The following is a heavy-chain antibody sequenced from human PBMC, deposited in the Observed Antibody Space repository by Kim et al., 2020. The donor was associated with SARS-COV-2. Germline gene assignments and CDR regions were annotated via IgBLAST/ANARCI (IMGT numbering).Heavy chain of an antibody. CDR2: INAGNGNT. J-gene: IGHJ6*02. Sequence: ASVKVSCKASGYTFTSYAMHWVRQAPGQRLEWMGWINAGNGNTKYSQKFQGRVTITRDTSASTAYMELSSLRSEDTAVYYCASGGYYYGSGGYYALSYYYGMDVWGQGTTVTVSS. CDR3: ASGGYYYGSGGYYALSYYYGMDV. CDR1: GYTFTSYA. V-gene: IGHV1-3*01. D-gene: IGHD3-10*01.